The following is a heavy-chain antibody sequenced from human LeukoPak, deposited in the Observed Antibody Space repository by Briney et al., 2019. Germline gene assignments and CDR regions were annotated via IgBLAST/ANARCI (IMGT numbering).Heavy chain of an antibody. CDR3: ARGFTISGYFDL. CDR2: INPNSGGT. V-gene: IGHV1-2*02. Sequence: ASVKVSCKASGYTFTGYYMHWVRQAPGQGLEWMGWINPNSGGTNYAQKLQGRVTMTTDTSTSTAYMELRSLRSDDTAVYYCARGFTISGYFDLWGRGTLVTVSS. J-gene: IGHJ2*01. CDR1: GYTFTGYY. D-gene: IGHD3-10*01.